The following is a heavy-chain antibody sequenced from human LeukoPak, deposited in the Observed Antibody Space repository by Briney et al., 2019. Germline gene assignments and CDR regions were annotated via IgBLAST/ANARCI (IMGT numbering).Heavy chain of an antibody. CDR3: ARSAVGMTHYYYYYYMDV. D-gene: IGHD3-10*01. CDR1: GGSFSGYY. Sequence: PSETLSLTCAVSGGSFSGYYWSWIRQPPGKGLEWIGEINHSGSTNYNPSLKSRVTISVDTSKNQFSLKLSSVTAADTAVYYCARSAVGMTHYYYYYYMDVWGKGTTVTVSS. CDR2: INHSGST. J-gene: IGHJ6*03. V-gene: IGHV4-34*01.